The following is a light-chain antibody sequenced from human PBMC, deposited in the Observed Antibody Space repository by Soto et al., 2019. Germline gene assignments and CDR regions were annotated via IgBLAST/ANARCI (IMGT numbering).Light chain of an antibody. CDR3: QQYGSSPYT. V-gene: IGKV3-20*01. Sequence: EIVLTQSPGTLSLSPGERATLSCRASQSVSSSYLAWYQQKPGQAPRLLIYGASSRDTGIPDRFSGSGSGTDFPLTISRLESEDFAVYYCQQYGSSPYTFGQGTKLEIK. CDR2: GAS. J-gene: IGKJ2*01. CDR1: QSVSSSY.